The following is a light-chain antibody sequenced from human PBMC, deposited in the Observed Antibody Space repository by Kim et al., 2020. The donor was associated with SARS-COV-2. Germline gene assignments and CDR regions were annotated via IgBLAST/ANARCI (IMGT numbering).Light chain of an antibody. CDR1: SSNIGANFD. Sequence: RVTFSGTGSSSNIGANFDVHWYQHLPGTAPKLLIYGNTNRPSGVPDRFSGSKSGTSASLAIIGLQAEDEADYYCQSYDNSLNSYVFGTGTKVTVL. V-gene: IGLV1-40*01. J-gene: IGLJ1*01. CDR3: QSYDNSLNSYV. CDR2: GNT.